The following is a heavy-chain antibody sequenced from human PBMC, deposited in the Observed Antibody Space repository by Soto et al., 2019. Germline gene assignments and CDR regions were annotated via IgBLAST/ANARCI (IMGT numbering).Heavy chain of an antibody. CDR2: IWYDGSNK. Sequence: QVQLVESGGGVVQPGRSLRLSCAASGFTFSSYGMHWVRQAPGKGLEWVAVIWYDGSNKYYADSVKGRFTISRDNSKNTXXLQMNSLRAEDTAVYYCARDMPYEGGNYYYYGMDVWGQGTTVTVSS. J-gene: IGHJ6*02. CDR3: ARDMPYEGGNYYYYGMDV. D-gene: IGHD2-2*01. CDR1: GFTFSSYG. V-gene: IGHV3-33*01.